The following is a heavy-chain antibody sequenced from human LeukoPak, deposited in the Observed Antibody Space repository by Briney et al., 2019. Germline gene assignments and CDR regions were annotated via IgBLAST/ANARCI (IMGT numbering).Heavy chain of an antibody. D-gene: IGHD2-15*01. CDR1: GGSMGTYF. CDR2: FYSSGNS. CDR3: ARDRGYCSGGSCYIFDY. J-gene: IGHJ4*02. Sequence: SETLSLTCIVSGGSMGTYFWSWIRQPAGKGLEWIGRFYSSGNSDYNPSLKSRVTISVDTSKNQFSLKLSSVTAADTAVYYCARDRGYCSGGSCYIFDYWGQGNLVTVSS. V-gene: IGHV4-4*07.